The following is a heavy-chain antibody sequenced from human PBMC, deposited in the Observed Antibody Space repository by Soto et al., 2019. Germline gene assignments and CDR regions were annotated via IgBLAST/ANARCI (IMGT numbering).Heavy chain of an antibody. CDR3: ARDTLAAAGRGYGMDV. V-gene: IGHV3-33*01. D-gene: IGHD6-13*01. CDR1: GFTFSSYG. CDR2: IWYDGSNK. J-gene: IGHJ6*02. Sequence: GGSLRLSCAASGFTFSSYGMHWVRQAPGKGLEWVAVIWYDGSNKYYADSVKGRFTISRDNSKNTLYLQMNSLRAEDTAVYYCARDTLAAAGRGYGMDVWGQGTTVTVSS.